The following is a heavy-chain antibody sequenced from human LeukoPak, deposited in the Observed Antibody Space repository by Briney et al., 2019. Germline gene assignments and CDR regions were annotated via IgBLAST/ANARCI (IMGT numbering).Heavy chain of an antibody. CDR3: AKYHPGFGGIVMLDY. CDR1: GFTFSSYA. CDR2: IRGSGGST. D-gene: IGHD3-16*01. J-gene: IGHJ4*02. V-gene: IGHV3-23*01. Sequence: GESLRLSCAASGFTFSSYAMSWVRQAPGKGLEWVSAIRGSGGSTYYADSEKRRCTISRHNSKHTPYLQTNIMRADTPAVYYCAKYHPGFGGIVMLDYWGQGTLVTVSS.